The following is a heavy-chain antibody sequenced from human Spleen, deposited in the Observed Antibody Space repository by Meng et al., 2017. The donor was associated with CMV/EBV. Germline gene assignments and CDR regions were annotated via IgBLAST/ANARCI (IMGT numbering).Heavy chain of an antibody. CDR3: AKENKSCGGGSWYSFFAY. CDR1: GFTFSSFW. CDR2: INQDGSET. J-gene: IGHJ4*02. V-gene: IGHV3-7*03. D-gene: IGHD2-15*01. Sequence: GESLKISCAASGFTFSSFWMSWVRQAPGKGLEWVANINQDGSETNYVDSVKGRFTITRDAAKNSLYLQMNNLRAEDTAVYYCAKENKSCGGGSWYSFFAYWGQGTLVTVSS.